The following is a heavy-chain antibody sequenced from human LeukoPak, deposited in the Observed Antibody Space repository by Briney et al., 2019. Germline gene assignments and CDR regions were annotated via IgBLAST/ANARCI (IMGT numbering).Heavy chain of an antibody. D-gene: IGHD5-24*01. V-gene: IGHV3-64*01. CDR1: GFTFSSYA. Sequence: GGSLRLSCAASGFTFSSYAMHWVRQAPGKGLEYVSTISSNGGSTYYANSVKGRFTISRDNSKNTLYLQMGSLRAEDMAVYYCTRDRGWQQFDYWGQGTLVTVFS. CDR3: TRDRGWQQFDY. CDR2: ISSNGGST. J-gene: IGHJ4*02.